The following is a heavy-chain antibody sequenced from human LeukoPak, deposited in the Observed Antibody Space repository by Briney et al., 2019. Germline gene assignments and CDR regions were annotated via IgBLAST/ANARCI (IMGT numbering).Heavy chain of an antibody. CDR3: ARELGYCSSTSCYSDY. J-gene: IGHJ4*02. Sequence: PSETLSLTCTVSGGSISSSSYYWGWIRQPPGKGLEWIGSIYYSGSTYYNPSLKSRVTISVDTSKNQLSLKLSSVTAADTAVYYCARELGYCSSTSCYSDYWGQGTLVTVSS. D-gene: IGHD2-2*01. CDR1: GGSISSSSYY. CDR2: IYYSGST. V-gene: IGHV4-39*02.